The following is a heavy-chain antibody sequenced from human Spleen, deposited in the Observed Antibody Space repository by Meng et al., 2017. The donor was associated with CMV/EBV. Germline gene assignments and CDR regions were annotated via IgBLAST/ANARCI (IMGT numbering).Heavy chain of an antibody. J-gene: IGHJ6*01. Sequence: GGPLRLSCAASGFTFSSYTMIWVRQSPAKGLEWVASIISNTYYSFYIDYVKGRFAISRENVQKSVFLQMNRLGAEETGIYYCVRVLEGVMVVVPNYYYGMDAWGQGTAVTVSS. CDR2: IISNTYYS. CDR1: GFTFSSYT. V-gene: IGHV3-21*01. D-gene: IGHD2-21*01. CDR3: VRVLEGVMVVVPNYYYGMDA.